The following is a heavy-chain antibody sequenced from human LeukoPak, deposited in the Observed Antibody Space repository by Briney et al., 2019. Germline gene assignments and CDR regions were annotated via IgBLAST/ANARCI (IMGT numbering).Heavy chain of an antibody. J-gene: IGHJ4*02. Sequence: ASVKVSCKASGGTFSSYAISWVRQAPGQGLEWMGGIIPIFGTANHAQKFQGRVTITADESTSTAYMELSSLRSEDTAVYYCARGVNTYSSSWTNAYYFDYWGQGTLVTVSS. V-gene: IGHV1-69*13. CDR2: IIPIFGTA. CDR1: GGTFSSYA. D-gene: IGHD6-13*01. CDR3: ARGVNTYSSSWTNAYYFDY.